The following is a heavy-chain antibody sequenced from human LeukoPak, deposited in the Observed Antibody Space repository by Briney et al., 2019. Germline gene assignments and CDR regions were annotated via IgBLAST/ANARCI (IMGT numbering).Heavy chain of an antibody. CDR2: LYYSGST. CDR1: GRSMSSSSYH. V-gene: IGHV4-39*01. J-gene: IGHJ4*02. CDR3: ARRHDGEFDY. D-gene: IGHD3-10*01. Sequence: SETLSLTCTVSGRSMSSSSYHWGWIRQPPGKGLEWIGNLYYSGSTYYNPSLKSRVTISVDTSKSQFSLKLSSVTAADTAVYYCARRHDGEFDYWGEGTLVTVSS.